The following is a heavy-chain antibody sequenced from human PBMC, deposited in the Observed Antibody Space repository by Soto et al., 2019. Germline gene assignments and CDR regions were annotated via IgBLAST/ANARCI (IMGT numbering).Heavy chain of an antibody. CDR3: ATRSPAFDF. CDR2: ISGSAKNI. V-gene: IGHV3-23*01. CDR1: GFTFSSYA. Sequence: PGGSLRLSCAASGFTFSSYAMSWVRQAPGKGLEWVSVISGSAKNIYHADSVKGRVTMTTDTSTSTAYMELRSLRSDDTAMYYCATRSPAFDFWGQGTLVTVSS. J-gene: IGHJ4*02.